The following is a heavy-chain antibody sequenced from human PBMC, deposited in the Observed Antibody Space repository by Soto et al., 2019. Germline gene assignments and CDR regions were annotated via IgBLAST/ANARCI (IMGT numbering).Heavy chain of an antibody. V-gene: IGHV1-69*13. CDR1: GGTFSSYA. Sequence: SVKVSFKASGGTFSSYATSWVRQAPGQGLEWMGGIIPIFGTANYAQKFQGRVTITADESTSTAYMELSSLRSEDTAVYYCARDLSLVRGGYGRNWFDPWGQGTLVTVSS. J-gene: IGHJ5*02. D-gene: IGHD5-18*01. CDR2: IIPIFGTA. CDR3: ARDLSLVRGGYGRNWFDP.